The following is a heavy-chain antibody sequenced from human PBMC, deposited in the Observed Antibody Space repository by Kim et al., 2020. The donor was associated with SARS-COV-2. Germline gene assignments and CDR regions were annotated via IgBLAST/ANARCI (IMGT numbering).Heavy chain of an antibody. V-gene: IGHV3-74*01. J-gene: IGHJ4*02. D-gene: IGHD3-10*01. CDR3: ARGDYNEKALDF. CDR2: IRGDGTTT. Sequence: GGSLRLSCAASGFTFSYSWMHWVRQAPGKGLVWVARIRGDGTTTDYADSVEGRFTISKDNAKSTLYLQINSRKVDDTAVYYCARGDYNEKALDFWGQGTL. CDR1: GFTFSYSW.